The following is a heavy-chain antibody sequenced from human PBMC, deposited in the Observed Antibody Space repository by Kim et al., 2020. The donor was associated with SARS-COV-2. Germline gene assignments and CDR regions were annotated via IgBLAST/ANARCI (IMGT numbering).Heavy chain of an antibody. Sequence: LKSGVTISVDTSKTQFALKLSSVTAADTAVYYCARRTIGPASSGWSLFDYWGQGTLVTVSS. J-gene: IGHJ4*02. V-gene: IGHV4-59*08. D-gene: IGHD6-19*01. CDR3: ARRTIGPASSGWSLFDY.